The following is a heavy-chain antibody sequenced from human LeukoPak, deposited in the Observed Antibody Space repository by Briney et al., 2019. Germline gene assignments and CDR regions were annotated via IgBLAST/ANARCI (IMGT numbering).Heavy chain of an antibody. D-gene: IGHD3-22*01. CDR2: IRYDGSYE. CDR3: ARDGGYDTSGYYFDY. Sequence: GGSLRLSCAASGFTFSSFGIHWVRQAPGKGLEWVAFIRYDGSYEYYADFVKGRFTISRDNSKKTLYLQMNSLSPEDTAVYFCARDGGYDTSGYYFDYWGQGTLVTVSS. CDR1: GFTFSSFG. J-gene: IGHJ4*02. V-gene: IGHV3-30*02.